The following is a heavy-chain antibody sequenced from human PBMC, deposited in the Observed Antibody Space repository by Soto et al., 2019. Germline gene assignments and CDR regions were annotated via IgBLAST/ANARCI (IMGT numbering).Heavy chain of an antibody. CDR1: GGSISSGDYY. CDR3: ARGIDDCGGACSSPLGWFDP. V-gene: IGHV4-30-4*01. Sequence: QVQLQESGPGLVKPSQTLSLTCTVSGGSISSGDYYWSWIRQPPGKGLEWIGNIHYSGTTYYNPSLKSRVTISVDTFKNQFSLRLGSVTAADTAIYYCARGIDDCGGACSSPLGWFDPWGQGTLVTVSS. CDR2: IHYSGTT. D-gene: IGHD2-21*02. J-gene: IGHJ5*02.